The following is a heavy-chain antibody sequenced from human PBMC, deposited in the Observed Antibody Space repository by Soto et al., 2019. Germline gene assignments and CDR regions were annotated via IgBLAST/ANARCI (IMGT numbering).Heavy chain of an antibody. J-gene: IGHJ6*02. CDR2: INPSGGST. V-gene: IGHV1-46*01. CDR1: GYTFTSYY. D-gene: IGHD4-17*01. Sequence: QVQLVQSGAEVKKPGASVKVSCKASGYTFTSYYMHWVRQAPGQGLEWMGIINPSGGSTSYAQKCQGRVTMTGDTCTSTVYMELSSLRSEATAVYYCARDPHGDTTYGLDVWGHGTTVTVSS. CDR3: ARDPHGDTTYGLDV.